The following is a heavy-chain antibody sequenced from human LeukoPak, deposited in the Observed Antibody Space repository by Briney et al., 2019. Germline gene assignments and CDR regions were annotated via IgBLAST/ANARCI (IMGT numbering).Heavy chain of an antibody. CDR1: GSTVSSYC. D-gene: IGHD3-22*01. CDR2: ISGSGGST. J-gene: IGHJ4*02. Sequence: GGSLSPSRAASGSTVSSYCMSWARQAPGKGLEWVSAISGSGGSTYYADSVKGRFTISRDNSKNALYLQMNSLRAEDTAVYYCAKGAGVVVITAECFDYWGQGTLVTVSS. CDR3: AKGAGVVVITAECFDY. V-gene: IGHV3-23*01.